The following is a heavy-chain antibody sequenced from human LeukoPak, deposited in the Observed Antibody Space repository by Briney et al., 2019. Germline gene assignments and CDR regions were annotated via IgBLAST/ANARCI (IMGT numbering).Heavy chain of an antibody. Sequence: PGGSLRLSCAASGFTFSSYSMNWVRQAPGKGLEWVSSISSSSSYIYYADSVKGRFTISRDNAKNSLYLQMNSLRAEDTAVYYCARGRGDILTFDYWGQGTLVTVSS. CDR1: GFTFSSYS. V-gene: IGHV3-21*01. J-gene: IGHJ4*02. CDR3: ARGRGDILTFDY. CDR2: ISSSSSYI. D-gene: IGHD3-9*01.